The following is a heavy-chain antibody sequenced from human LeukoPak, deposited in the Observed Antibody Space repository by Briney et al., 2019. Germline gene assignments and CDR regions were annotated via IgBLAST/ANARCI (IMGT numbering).Heavy chain of an antibody. CDR2: IIPIFGTA. Sequence: SVKVSCKASGGTFSSYAISWVRQAPGQGLEWMGRIIPIFGTANYAQKFQGRVTITTDESTSTAYMELSSLRSDDTAVYYCASIAAAASFDYWGQGTLVTVSS. V-gene: IGHV1-69*05. J-gene: IGHJ4*02. D-gene: IGHD6-25*01. CDR1: GGTFSSYA. CDR3: ASIAAAASFDY.